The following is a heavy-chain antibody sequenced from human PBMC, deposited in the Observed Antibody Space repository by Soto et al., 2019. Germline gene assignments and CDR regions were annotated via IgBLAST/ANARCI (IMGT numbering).Heavy chain of an antibody. CDR3: ARVSIDYGDYGE. CDR1: GYTFTSYD. D-gene: IGHD4-17*01. J-gene: IGHJ4*02. Sequence: GASVKVSCKASGYTFTSYDINWVRQATGQGLEWMGWMSPNSGNTGYAQKFQGRVTMTRNTSISTAYMELSSLRSEDTAVYYCARVSIDYGDYGEWGQGTLVTVSS. CDR2: MSPNSGNT. V-gene: IGHV1-8*01.